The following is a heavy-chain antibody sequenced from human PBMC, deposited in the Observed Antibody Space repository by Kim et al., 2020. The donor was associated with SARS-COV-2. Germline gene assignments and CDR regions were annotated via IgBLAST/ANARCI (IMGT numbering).Heavy chain of an antibody. J-gene: IGHJ4*02. V-gene: IGHV3-15*01. Sequence: GGSMRLSCAASGFTFSNAWMSWVCQAPGKGLEWVGRIKSKTDGGTTDYAAPVKGRFTISRDDSKNTLYLQMNSLKTEDTAVYYCTGYDFWSGYYSFDYWGQRTLVTVSS. CDR3: TGYDFWSGYYSFDY. CDR2: IKSKTDGGTT. CDR1: GFTFSNAW. D-gene: IGHD3-3*01.